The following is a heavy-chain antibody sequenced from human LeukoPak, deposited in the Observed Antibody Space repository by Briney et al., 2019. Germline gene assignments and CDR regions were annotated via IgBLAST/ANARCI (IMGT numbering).Heavy chain of an antibody. CDR2: INHSGST. CDR3: AGSIAARLDY. V-gene: IGHV4-34*01. Sequence: PSETLSLTCAVYGGSFSDYYWSWIRQPPGKGLEWIGEINHSGSTNYNPSLKSRVTISVDTSKNQFSLKLSSVTAADTAVYYCAGSIAARLDYWGQGTVVTVSS. J-gene: IGHJ4*02. D-gene: IGHD6-6*01. CDR1: GGSFSDYY.